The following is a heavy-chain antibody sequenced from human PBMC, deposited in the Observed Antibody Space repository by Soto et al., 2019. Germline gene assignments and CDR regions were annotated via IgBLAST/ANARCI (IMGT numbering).Heavy chain of an antibody. J-gene: IGHJ5*02. Sequence: EVQLVESGGGLVQPGGSLRLSCAASGFTFSSYWMSWVRQAPGKGLEWVANIKQDGSEKYYVDSVKGRFTISRDNAKNSLYLQMNSLRAEDTAVYYCARGDLGSGYYTGGDNWFDPWGQGTLVTVSS. CDR3: ARGDLGSGYYTGGDNWFDP. CDR1: GFTFSSYW. V-gene: IGHV3-7*04. CDR2: IKQDGSEK. D-gene: IGHD3-3*01.